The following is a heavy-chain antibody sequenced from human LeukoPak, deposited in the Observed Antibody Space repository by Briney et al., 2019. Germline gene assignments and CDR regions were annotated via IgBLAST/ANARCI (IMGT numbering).Heavy chain of an antibody. V-gene: IGHV1-2*02. CDR1: GYTLTELS. CDR3: AREGDTAMVHFDF. CDR2: INHNSGGT. D-gene: IGHD5-18*01. Sequence: ASVKVSCKVSGYTLTELSMHWVRQAPGQGLEWMGWINHNSGGTKFAQKFQGRVTMTRDTSISTAYMEVSRLKSDDTAVYYCAREGDTAMVHFDFWGQGTLVTVSS. J-gene: IGHJ4*02.